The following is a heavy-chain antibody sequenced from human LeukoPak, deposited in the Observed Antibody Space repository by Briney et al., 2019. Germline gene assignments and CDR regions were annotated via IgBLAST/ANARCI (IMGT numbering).Heavy chain of an antibody. J-gene: IGHJ4*02. CDR1: GFTFSNVG. Sequence: PGGSLRLSCAASGFTFSNVGMSWVRQAPGKGLEWVSVIYSGGSTYYADSVRGRFTISRDISKNTLFLQMNSLRAEDTAVYYCARGSGSYSTTQSWGQGTLVTVSS. CDR2: IYSGGST. V-gene: IGHV3-53*01. CDR3: ARGSGSYSTTQS. D-gene: IGHD1-26*01.